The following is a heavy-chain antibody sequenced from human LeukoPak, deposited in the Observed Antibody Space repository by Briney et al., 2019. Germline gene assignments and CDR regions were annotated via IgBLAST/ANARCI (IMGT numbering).Heavy chain of an antibody. CDR2: IRYDGSNK. J-gene: IGHJ4*02. CDR1: GFTFSSYG. D-gene: IGHD5-18*01. Sequence: GGSLGLSCAASGFTFSSYGMHWVRQAPGKGLEWVAFIRYDGSNKYYADSVKGRFTISRDNSKNTLYLQMNSLRAEDTAVYYCAKGAWIQLWTPFDYWGQGTLVTVSS. V-gene: IGHV3-30*02. CDR3: AKGAWIQLWTPFDY.